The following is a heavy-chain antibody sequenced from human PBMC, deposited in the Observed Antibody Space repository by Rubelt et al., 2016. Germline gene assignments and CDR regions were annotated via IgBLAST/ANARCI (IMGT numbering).Heavy chain of an antibody. D-gene: IGHD3-10*01. Sequence: EVQLVESGGGLVQPGGSLRLSCAASGFTFSSYAMHWVRQAPGKGLEWVSSISSRSTYIFYADSVKGRFTISRDNAKDSLYLQMNSLRVEDTAMYYGARETGSHFGSSTAVDSWGQGTLVTVSS. CDR1: GFTFSSYA. CDR2: ISSRSTYI. V-gene: IGHV3-21*01. J-gene: IGHJ4*02. CDR3: ARETGSHFGSSTAVDS.